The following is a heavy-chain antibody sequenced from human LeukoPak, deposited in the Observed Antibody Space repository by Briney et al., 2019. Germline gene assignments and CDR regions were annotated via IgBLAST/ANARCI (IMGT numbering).Heavy chain of an antibody. CDR3: ARPGVGSGRYGAFDI. D-gene: IGHD5-18*01. CDR1: GGYISKYY. V-gene: IGHV4-59*08. Sequence: SETLSLTCTVSGGYISKYYWSWIRQSPGKGLEWIGYIYYSGNTNYNPSLESRVTMSVDTSENQFSLNLRSVTAADTAMYYCARPGVGSGRYGAFDIWGQGTMVTVSS. CDR2: IYYSGNT. J-gene: IGHJ3*02.